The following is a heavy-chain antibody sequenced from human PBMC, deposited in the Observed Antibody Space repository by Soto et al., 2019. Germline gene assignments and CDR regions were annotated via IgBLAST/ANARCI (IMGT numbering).Heavy chain of an antibody. J-gene: IGHJ3*02. CDR1: GFNFNVAW. D-gene: IGHD3-3*02. V-gene: IGHV3-15*01. CDR2: IKSQGGGEKK. CDR3: TKVLALPPNDAFDI. Sequence: EGQLVESGGRLVDPGGSLRLSCAASGFNFNVAWMNWVRQAPGKGLEWLGRIKSQGGGEKKEYVAFVKGRFTISTDDSKNTLYLPMNSLKSEDTSVYYCTKVLALPPNDAFDIWGQGTMVTVSS.